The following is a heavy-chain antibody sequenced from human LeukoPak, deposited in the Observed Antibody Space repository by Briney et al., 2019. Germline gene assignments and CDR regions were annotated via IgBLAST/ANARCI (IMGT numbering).Heavy chain of an antibody. D-gene: IGHD3-10*01. Sequence: PGGSLRLSCGASGFTFSNYGMLWVRQAPGKGLDWVSFIRYDGNNKLYADSVKGRFTISRDNSKNTLYLQMNSLRAEDTAVYYCARETSGSKNYMDVWGKGTTVTISS. CDR1: GFTFSNYG. J-gene: IGHJ6*03. CDR3: ARETSGSKNYMDV. V-gene: IGHV3-30*02. CDR2: IRYDGNNK.